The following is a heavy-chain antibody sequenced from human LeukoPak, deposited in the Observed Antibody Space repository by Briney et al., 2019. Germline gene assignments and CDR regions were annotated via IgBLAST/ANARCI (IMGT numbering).Heavy chain of an antibody. CDR1: GGSTSSYH. V-gene: IGHV4-34*01. Sequence: PSETLSLTCTVSGGSTSSYHWNWIRQPPGKGLEWIGEINHSGSTNYNPSLKSRVTISVDTSKNQFSLKLSSVTAADTAVYYCARSALYDFWSGYYEYYFDYWGQGTLVTVSS. J-gene: IGHJ4*02. CDR2: INHSGST. CDR3: ARSALYDFWSGYYEYYFDY. D-gene: IGHD3-3*01.